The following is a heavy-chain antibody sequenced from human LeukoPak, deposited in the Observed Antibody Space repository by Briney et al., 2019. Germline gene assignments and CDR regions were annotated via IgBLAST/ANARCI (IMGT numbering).Heavy chain of an antibody. V-gene: IGHV1-18*01. Sequence: PSVKVSCKASGYSFSSYGITWVRQAPGQGLEWMGWISAYNGNTNYAQNLQGRVTMTTDTSTSTVYMELRSLRSDDTAVYYCARVAGTYRNYFDYWGQGTLVTVSS. CDR2: ISAYNGNT. D-gene: IGHD6-19*01. CDR3: ARVAGTYRNYFDY. J-gene: IGHJ4*02. CDR1: GYSFSSYG.